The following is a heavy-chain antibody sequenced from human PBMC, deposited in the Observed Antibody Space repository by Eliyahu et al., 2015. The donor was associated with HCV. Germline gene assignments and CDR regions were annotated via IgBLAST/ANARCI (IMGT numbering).Heavy chain of an antibody. CDR3: ARVYDILTGRLQV. J-gene: IGHJ4*02. D-gene: IGHD3-9*01. CDR2: IYYSGST. V-gene: IGHV4-39*01. CDR1: XXXXXSSSYY. Sequence: QLQLQESGPGLVKPSETLSLTCTVSXXXXXSSSYYWGWIRQPPGKGLEWXGSIYYSGSTYYNPSLKSRVTISVDTSKNQFSLKLSSVTAADTAVYYCARVYDILTGRLQVWGQGTLVTVSS.